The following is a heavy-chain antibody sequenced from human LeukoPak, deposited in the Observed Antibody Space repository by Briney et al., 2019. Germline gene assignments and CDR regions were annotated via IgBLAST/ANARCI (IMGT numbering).Heavy chain of an antibody. CDR2: INPNSGGT. V-gene: IGHV1-2*06. J-gene: IGHJ6*03. CDR3: ARGPPGGYYMDV. D-gene: IGHD2-8*02. Sequence: ASVKVSCKASGYTFTGNYMHWVRQAPGQGLEWMGRINPNSGGTNYAQQFKGRVTMTRDTSISTAYMELRRLRSDDTAVYYCARGPPGGYYMDVWGKGTTVTVSS. CDR1: GYTFTGNY.